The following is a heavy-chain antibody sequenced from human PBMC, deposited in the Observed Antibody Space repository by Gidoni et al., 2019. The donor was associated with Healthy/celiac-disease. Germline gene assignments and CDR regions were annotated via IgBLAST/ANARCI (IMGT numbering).Heavy chain of an antibody. CDR3: ATQDTYYYGSGSYYNPFDY. D-gene: IGHD3-10*01. CDR1: GFPFSSYG. J-gene: IGHJ4*02. V-gene: IGHV3-30*03. Sequence: QVQLVESGGGVVQPGRSLRLSCAASGFPFSSYGMHWVRQAPGKGLEWVAVISYDGSNKYYADSVKGRFTISRDNSKNTLYLQMNSLRAEDTAVYYCATQDTYYYGSGSYYNPFDYWGQGTLVTVSS. CDR2: ISYDGSNK.